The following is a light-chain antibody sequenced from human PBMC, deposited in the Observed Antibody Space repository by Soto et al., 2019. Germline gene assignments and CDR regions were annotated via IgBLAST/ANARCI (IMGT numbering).Light chain of an antibody. CDR3: ISYKTDDTFV. CDR2: EAT. CDR1: RSDNGASNS. V-gene: IGLV2-14*01. Sequence: QSALTQPASVSGSPGQSITISCAGTRSDNGASNSVSWYQHLPGRSPTLIIYEATNRPSGVSERFSGSKAGDTASLTISGLQADDESEYFCISYKTDDTFVFGGGTKLTVL. J-gene: IGLJ1*01.